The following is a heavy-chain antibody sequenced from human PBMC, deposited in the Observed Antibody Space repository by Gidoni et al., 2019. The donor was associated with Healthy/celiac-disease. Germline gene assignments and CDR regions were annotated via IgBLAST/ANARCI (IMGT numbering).Heavy chain of an antibody. CDR3: ARDRGTYYYDSSGYHSDAFDI. CDR2: IWYDGRNK. V-gene: IGHV3-33*01. D-gene: IGHD3-22*01. Sequence: QVQLVESGGGVVQPGRSLRLSCAASGFTFSSYGLHWVRQAPGKGLEWVAVIWYDGRNKYYADSVKGRFTISRDNSKNTLYLQMNSLRAEDTAVYYCARDRGTYYYDSSGYHSDAFDIWGQGTMVTVSS. CDR1: GFTFSSYG. J-gene: IGHJ3*02.